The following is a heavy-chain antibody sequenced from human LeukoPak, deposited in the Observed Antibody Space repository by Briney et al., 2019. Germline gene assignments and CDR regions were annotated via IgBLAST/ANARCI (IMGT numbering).Heavy chain of an antibody. J-gene: IGHJ3*02. CDR2: IKSKTDGGTT. CDR1: GFTVSSNY. D-gene: IGHD3-9*01. CDR3: TTDPLSTIFGAFDI. Sequence: GGSLRLSCAASGFTVSSNYMSWVRQAPGKGLEWVGRIKSKTDGGTTDYAAPVKGRFTISRDDSKNTLYLQMDSLKTEDTAVYYCTTDPLSTIFGAFDIWGQGTMVTVSS. V-gene: IGHV3-15*01.